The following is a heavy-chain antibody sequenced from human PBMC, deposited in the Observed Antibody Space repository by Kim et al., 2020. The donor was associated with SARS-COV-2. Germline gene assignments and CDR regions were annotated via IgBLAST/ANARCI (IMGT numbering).Heavy chain of an antibody. Sequence: AVSVKSRITINPDTSKNQFSLQLNSVTPEDTAVYYCAREGAIDGIQLLDYWGQGTLVTVSS. V-gene: IGHV6-1*01. D-gene: IGHD5-18*01. J-gene: IGHJ4*02. CDR3: AREGAIDGIQLLDY.